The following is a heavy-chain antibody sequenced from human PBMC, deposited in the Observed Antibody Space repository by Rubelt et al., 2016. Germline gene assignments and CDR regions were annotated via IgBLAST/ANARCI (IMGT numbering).Heavy chain of an antibody. CDR1: GFTFSGFA. J-gene: IGHJ4*02. CDR3: ARVMAA. Sequence: VQLVESGGGLVQPGRSLTLSCAASGFTFSGFAMTWVRQAPGKGLEWVAVISAGGRNKYYADSVKGRFTISRDNSKNTLYLQMNNLRGEDTAVFYCARVMAAWGQGTLVTVSS. D-gene: IGHD6-6*01. V-gene: IGHV3-30*04. CDR2: ISAGGRNK.